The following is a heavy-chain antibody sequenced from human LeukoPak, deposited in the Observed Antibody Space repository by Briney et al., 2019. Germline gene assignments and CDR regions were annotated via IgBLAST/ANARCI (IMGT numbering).Heavy chain of an antibody. CDR2: ISSNGGST. D-gene: IGHD5-18*01. CDR1: GFTFSSYA. V-gene: IGHV3-64*01. Sequence: GGSLRLSCAASGFTFSSYAMHWVRQAPGKGLEYVSAISSNGGSTYYANSVKGRFTISRDNSKNTLYLQMGSLRAEDMAVYYCARAEYVDTAMVYYYYYGMDVWGQGSTVTVSS. CDR3: ARAEYVDTAMVYYYYYGMDV. J-gene: IGHJ6*02.